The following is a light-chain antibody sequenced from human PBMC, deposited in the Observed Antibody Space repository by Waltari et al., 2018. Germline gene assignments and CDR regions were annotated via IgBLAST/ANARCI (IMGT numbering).Light chain of an antibody. V-gene: IGLV3-1*01. CDR3: QAWDDTTAWV. Sequence: SYKLTQTPSLAVSPGQTASITCSGETMRHNYVCWYQQKTGQSPELVIYQDDKRPPGIPERFSGSNSGDTATLTISGTQPMDEADYYCQAWDDTTAWVFGGGTKLTVL. CDR2: QDD. CDR1: TMRHNY. J-gene: IGLJ3*02.